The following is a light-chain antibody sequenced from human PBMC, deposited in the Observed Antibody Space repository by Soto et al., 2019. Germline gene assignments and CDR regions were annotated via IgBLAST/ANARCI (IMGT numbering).Light chain of an antibody. Sequence: EIVRTQSPATLSVSPGERAALSCRASQSVSSNLAWYQQKPGQAPRLLIYDASTRATGIPARFSGSGSGTEFTLTISSLQSEDFAVYYCQQYNNWRPLTFGGGTKVEIK. CDR2: DAS. CDR3: QQYNNWRPLT. J-gene: IGKJ4*01. V-gene: IGKV3-15*01. CDR1: QSVSSN.